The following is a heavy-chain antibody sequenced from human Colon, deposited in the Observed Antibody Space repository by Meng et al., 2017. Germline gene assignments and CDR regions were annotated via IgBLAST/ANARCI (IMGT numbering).Heavy chain of an antibody. V-gene: IGHV4-4*02. CDR3: GRDQGRELINH. D-gene: IGHD1-7*01. Sequence: VPLEDSGPGLVKPSGTLSLPCTVSGDSISSDIWWSWVRQPPGKGLEWIGEVYHRGDTNYNPSLKSRVDISVDKSKNQFYLSLFSVTAADTAVYYCGRDQGRELINHWGQGTLVTVSS. J-gene: IGHJ4*02. CDR1: GDSISSDIW. CDR2: VYHRGDT.